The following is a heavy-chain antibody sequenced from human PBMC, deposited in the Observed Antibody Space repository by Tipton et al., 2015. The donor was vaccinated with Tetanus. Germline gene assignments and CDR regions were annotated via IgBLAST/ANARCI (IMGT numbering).Heavy chain of an antibody. CDR1: GFSFGDYA. Sequence: SLRLSCTASGFSFGDYAMSWFRQAPGKGLEWVANIQNDGGETYHLESVRGRFTISRDNGKNSVYLQMNSLRPEDTAVYYCARLGRNSLGAFDVWGQGTLVSVSS. V-gene: IGHV3-7*03. CDR3: ARLGRNSLGAFDV. J-gene: IGHJ3*01. D-gene: IGHD7-27*01. CDR2: IQNDGGET.